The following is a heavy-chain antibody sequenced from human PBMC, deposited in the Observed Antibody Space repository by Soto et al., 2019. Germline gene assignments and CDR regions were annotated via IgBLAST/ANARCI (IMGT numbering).Heavy chain of an antibody. CDR3: ARTYGPPLTDV. D-gene: IGHD4-17*01. CDR1: GFTVSSNY. Sequence: PGGSLRLSCAASGFTVSSNYMSWVRQAPGKGLEWVSVIYSGGSTYYADSVKGRFTISRDNSKNTLYLQMNSLRAEDTAVYYCARTYGPPLTDVWGQGTRVTVLL. J-gene: IGHJ4*02. CDR2: IYSGGST. V-gene: IGHV3-66*01.